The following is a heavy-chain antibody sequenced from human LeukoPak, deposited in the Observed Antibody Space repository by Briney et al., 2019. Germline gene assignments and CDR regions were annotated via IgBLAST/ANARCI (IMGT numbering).Heavy chain of an antibody. CDR2: VTGDGATT. CDR3: AKMQGYFDY. V-gene: IGHV3-23*01. CDR1: GFTFSSYV. J-gene: IGHJ4*02. Sequence: PGGALRLSCAASGFTFSSYVMSWVRQAPGKGPEWVSGVTGDGATTYYADSVKGRFTISRDNSKNTVYLQMNSLRAEDTAFYYCAKMQGYFDYWSQGTLVTVSA.